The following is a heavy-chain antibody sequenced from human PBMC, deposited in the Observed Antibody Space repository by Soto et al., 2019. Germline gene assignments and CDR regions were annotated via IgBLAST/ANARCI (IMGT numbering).Heavy chain of an antibody. D-gene: IGHD3-22*01. V-gene: IGHV4-34*01. Sequence: SETLSLTCAVYGGSFSGHSWTWIRQSPGKGLEWIGDINHSGRVNYSPSLKSRVTISLDTSKNQFSLTLSAVTAADTAMYYCSTRAYDTNGYYRFDPWGQVTLVTVYS. CDR2: INHSGRV. CDR3: STRAYDTNGYYRFDP. J-gene: IGHJ5*01. CDR1: GGSFSGHS.